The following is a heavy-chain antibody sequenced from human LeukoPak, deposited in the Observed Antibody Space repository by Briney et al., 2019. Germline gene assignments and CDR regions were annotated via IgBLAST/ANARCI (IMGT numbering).Heavy chain of an antibody. V-gene: IGHV4-39*07. D-gene: IGHD6-25*01. CDR2: YSGST. J-gene: IGHJ3*02. CDR1: GGSISSSSYY. CDR3: ARGLIAAAARFSRSSPNRDDAFDI. Sequence: SETLSLTCTVSGGSISSSSYYWAWIRQPPGKGLEYIGSYSGSTYYNPSLKSRVSMSVDTSKNQFSLKLSSVTAADTAVYYCARGLIAAAARFSRSSPNRDDAFDIWGQGTMVTVSS.